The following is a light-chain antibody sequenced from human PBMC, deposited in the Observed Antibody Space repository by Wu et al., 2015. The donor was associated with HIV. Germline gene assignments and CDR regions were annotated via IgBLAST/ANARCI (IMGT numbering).Light chain of an antibody. CDR3: QQLNNYPHT. V-gene: IGKV1-9*01. J-gene: IGKJ4*01. Sequence: DIQLTQSPSFLSASVGDRVTITCRASQGISSRLAWYQQKPGKAPKFLIYDASTLLSGVPSRFSGSGSGTQFTLTISSLQPEDFATYYCQQLNNYPHTFGGGTKVEVK. CDR2: DAS. CDR1: QGISSR.